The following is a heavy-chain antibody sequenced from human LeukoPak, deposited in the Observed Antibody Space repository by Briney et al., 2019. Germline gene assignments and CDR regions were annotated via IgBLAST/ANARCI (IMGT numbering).Heavy chain of an antibody. J-gene: IGHJ4*02. CDR1: GGSISSYY. D-gene: IGHD5-18*01. Sequence: SETLSLTCTVSGGSISSYYWSWIRQPPGKGLEWIGYIYYSGSTNYNPSLKSRVTISVDTSKNQFSLKLSSVTAADTAVYYCAGLPASGYSCGLDYWGQGTLVTVSS. CDR2: IYYSGST. CDR3: AGLPASGYSCGLDY. V-gene: IGHV4-59*01.